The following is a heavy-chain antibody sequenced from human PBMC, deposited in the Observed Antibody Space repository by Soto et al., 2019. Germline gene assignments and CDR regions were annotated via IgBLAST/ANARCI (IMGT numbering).Heavy chain of an antibody. CDR3: ARLEWLSLAAWFDP. CDR1: GYSFTNYW. CDR2: IYPDDADT. D-gene: IGHD3-3*01. J-gene: IGHJ5*02. V-gene: IGHV5-51*01. Sequence: GGPLKISCKGSGYSFTNYWIGWVRQMPGKGLEWMGMIYPDDADTKYSPSFQGQVTFSADKSINTAYRQWSSLQASATATYYCARLEWLSLAAWFDPWGQGTLVTVSS.